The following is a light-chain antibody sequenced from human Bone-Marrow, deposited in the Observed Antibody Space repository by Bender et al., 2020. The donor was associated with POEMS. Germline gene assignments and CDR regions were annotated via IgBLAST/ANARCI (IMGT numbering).Light chain of an antibody. Sequence: QSALAQPPSASGSPGQSVTISCTGTSSDIGHSDYVSWYRQHPGKAPKLMIYEVNKRPSGVSNRFSGSKSGNTASLTISGLQAEDEADYYCCSYASSSTSVFGGGTKVTVL. J-gene: IGLJ3*02. CDR2: EVN. CDR1: SSDIGHSDY. V-gene: IGLV2-14*01. CDR3: CSYASSSTSV.